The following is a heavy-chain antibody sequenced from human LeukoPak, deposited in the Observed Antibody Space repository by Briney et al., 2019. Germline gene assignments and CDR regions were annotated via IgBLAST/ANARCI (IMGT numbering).Heavy chain of an antibody. Sequence: ASVKVSCKTSGYNFIDYNIHWLRQAPGQGLEWMGWINPNTGGRTHAQKFQGRVTMTRDTSISTAYMELSRLRSDDTAVYYCARAIAPSWFDPWGQGTLVTVSS. V-gene: IGHV1-2*02. CDR1: GYNFIDYN. CDR3: ARAIAPSWFDP. J-gene: IGHJ5*02. CDR2: INPNTGGR.